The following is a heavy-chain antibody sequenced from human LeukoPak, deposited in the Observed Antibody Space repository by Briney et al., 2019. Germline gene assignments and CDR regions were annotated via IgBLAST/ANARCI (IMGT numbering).Heavy chain of an antibody. D-gene: IGHD1-7*01. Sequence: GGSLRLSCAASGFTFTSYSMSWVRQAPGRGLEWVSGTSDRGDYTYYADSVKGRFTISRDSSKNTLFLQMNSLRAEDTALYFCARKAQYNGHYPLDYWGQGTLVTVSS. CDR2: TSDRGDYT. V-gene: IGHV3-23*01. J-gene: IGHJ4*02. CDR1: GFTFTSYS. CDR3: ARKAQYNGHYPLDY.